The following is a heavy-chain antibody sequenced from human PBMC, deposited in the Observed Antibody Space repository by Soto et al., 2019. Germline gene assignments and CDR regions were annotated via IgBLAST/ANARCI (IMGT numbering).Heavy chain of an antibody. CDR2: LLFDGTND. CDR3: ARGHEWCSLWHLDH. V-gene: IGHV3-30*09. J-gene: IGHJ4*02. CDR1: GFTFSSHA. Sequence: QVQLVESGGGVVQPGGSLRLSCAASGFTFSSHAMHWVRQAPGRGLEWLAGLLFDGTNDFYADTVKGRAAVSRDNSKNTLYLQLEKLRPEDTAVYYCARGHEWCSLWHLDHWGLGTLVTVSS. D-gene: IGHD2-15*01.